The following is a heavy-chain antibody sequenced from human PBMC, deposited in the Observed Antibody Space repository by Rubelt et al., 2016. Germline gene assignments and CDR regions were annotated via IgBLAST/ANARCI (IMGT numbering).Heavy chain of an antibody. V-gene: IGHV4-34*01. Sequence: GQLQQWGAGLLKPSETLSLTCAVYGGSFSGYYWSWIRQPPGKGLEWIGEINHSGSTNYNPSLKSRVTISVDTSKNQFSLKLSSVTAADTAVYYCSRGRNPDYWGQGTLVTVSS. J-gene: IGHJ4*02. D-gene: IGHD1-14*01. CDR1: GGSFSGYY. CDR2: INHSGST. CDR3: SRGRNPDY.